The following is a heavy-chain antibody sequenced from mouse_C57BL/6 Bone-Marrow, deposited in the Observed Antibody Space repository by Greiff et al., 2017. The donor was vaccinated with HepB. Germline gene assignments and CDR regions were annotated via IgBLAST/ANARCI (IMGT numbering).Heavy chain of an antibody. CDR2: IWSGGST. CDR1: GFSLTSYG. D-gene: IGHD2-4*01. J-gene: IGHJ2*01. Sequence: VKLMESGPGLVQPSQSLSITCTVSGFSLTSYGVHWVRQSPGKGLEWLGVIWSGGSTDYNAAFISRLSISKDNSKSQVFFKMNSLQADDTAIYYCARNWARDYDGGYYFDYWGQGTTLTVSS. V-gene: IGHV2-2*01. CDR3: ARNWARDYDGGYYFDY.